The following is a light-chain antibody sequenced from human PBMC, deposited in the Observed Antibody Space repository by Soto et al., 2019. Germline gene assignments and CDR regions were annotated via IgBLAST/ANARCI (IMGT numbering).Light chain of an antibody. Sequence: DIQMTQSPSTLSASVGDRVTITCRASKSISSWLAWYQQKPGKAPKLLIYDASSLESGVPSRFSGSGSGTEFTLTISSLQPDDFETYYCQQYNSYSYTVGQGTKLEIK. CDR3: QQYNSYSYT. V-gene: IGKV1-5*01. CDR1: KSISSW. J-gene: IGKJ2*01. CDR2: DAS.